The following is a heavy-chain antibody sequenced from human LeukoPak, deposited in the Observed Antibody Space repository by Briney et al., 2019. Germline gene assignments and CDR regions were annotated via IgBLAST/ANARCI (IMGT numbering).Heavy chain of an antibody. CDR1: GGSISSYY. Sequence: PSETLSLTCTVSGGSISSYYRSWIRQPPGKGLEWIGYIYYSGSTNYNPSLKSRVTISVDTSKNQFSLKLSSVTAADTAVYYCARSSAYYDYVWGSYRPRYYFDYWGQGTLVTVSS. CDR2: IYYSGST. J-gene: IGHJ4*02. CDR3: ARSSAYYDYVWGSYRPRYYFDY. D-gene: IGHD3-16*01. V-gene: IGHV4-59*01.